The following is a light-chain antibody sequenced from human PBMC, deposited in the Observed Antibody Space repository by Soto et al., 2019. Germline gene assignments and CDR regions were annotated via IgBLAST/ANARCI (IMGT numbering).Light chain of an antibody. CDR2: GAS. V-gene: IGKV3-20*01. CDR3: QQYGSSRPSST. Sequence: PGERATLSCRDSQRVSSGYFAWYQHKPGQARRLLIYGASNRPTDIPDWFSGRGSGADFTFTISRLQPADFSAYYCQQYGSSRPSSTFGQGTRLEIK. CDR1: QRVSSGY. J-gene: IGKJ5*01.